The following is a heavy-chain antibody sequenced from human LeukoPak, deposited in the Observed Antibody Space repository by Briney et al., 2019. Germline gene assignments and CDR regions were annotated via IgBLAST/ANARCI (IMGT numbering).Heavy chain of an antibody. CDR3: ARGSDYYDSSGYYGDY. J-gene: IGHJ4*02. CDR2: IIPILGIA. D-gene: IGHD3-22*01. CDR1: GYTFTGYY. Sequence: SVKVSCKASGYTFTGYYMHWVRQAPGQGLEWMGRIIPILGIANYAQKFQGRVTITADKSTSTAYMELSSLRSEDTAVYYCARGSDYYDSSGYYGDYWGQGTLVTVSS. V-gene: IGHV1-69*04.